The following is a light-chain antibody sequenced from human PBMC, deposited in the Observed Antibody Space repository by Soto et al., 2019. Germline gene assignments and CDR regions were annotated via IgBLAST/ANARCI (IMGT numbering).Light chain of an antibody. Sequence: EIVMTQSPATLSVSPGARAPLSCRASQSVSSNLAWYQQNPGQAPRLLIYGASTRATGIPARFSGSGSGTEFTLTISSLQSEDFAVYYCQQYNNWPRTFGQGTRLEIK. V-gene: IGKV3-15*01. CDR3: QQYNNWPRT. CDR1: QSVSSN. J-gene: IGKJ5*01. CDR2: GAS.